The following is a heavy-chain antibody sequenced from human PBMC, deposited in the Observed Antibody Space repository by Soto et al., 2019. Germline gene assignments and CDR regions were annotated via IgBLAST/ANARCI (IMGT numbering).Heavy chain of an antibody. D-gene: IGHD2-15*01. CDR2: IWYDGSNK. Sequence: GGSLRLSCAASGFTFSSYGMHWVRQAPGKGLEWVAVIWYDGSNKYYADSVKGRFTISRDNSKNTLYLQMNSLRAEDTAVYYCARVYCSGGSCYSGFDYWGQGTLVTVSS. CDR3: ARVYCSGGSCYSGFDY. CDR1: GFTFSSYG. J-gene: IGHJ4*02. V-gene: IGHV3-33*01.